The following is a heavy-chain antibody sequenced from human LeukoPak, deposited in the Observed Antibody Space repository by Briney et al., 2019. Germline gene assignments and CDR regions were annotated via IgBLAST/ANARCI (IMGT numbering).Heavy chain of an antibody. CDR3: AKKTPIVYYYDSSGYPYFDY. CDR1: GGSFSGYY. J-gene: IGHJ4*02. Sequence: ETLSLTCAVYGGSFSGYYWSWVRQAPGKGLEWVSAISGSGGSTYYADSVKGRFTISRDNSKNTLYLQMNSLRAEDTAVYYCAKKTPIVYYYDSSGYPYFDYWGQGTLVTVSS. V-gene: IGHV3-23*01. D-gene: IGHD3-22*01. CDR2: ISGSGGST.